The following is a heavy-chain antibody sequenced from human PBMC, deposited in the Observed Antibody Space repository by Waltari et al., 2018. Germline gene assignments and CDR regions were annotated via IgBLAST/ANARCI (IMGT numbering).Heavy chain of an antibody. CDR2: INHSGST. V-gene: IGHV4-34*01. D-gene: IGHD3-9*01. CDR1: GGSFRGYY. Sequence: QVQLQQWGAGLLKPSETLSLTCAVYGGSFRGYYWSWIRQPPGKGLEWIGEINHSGSTNYNPSLKSRVTISLDTSKNQFSLKLSSVTAADMAVYYCARVSYYRILTGYYITPHDYWGQGTLVTVSS. J-gene: IGHJ4*02. CDR3: ARVSYYRILTGYYITPHDY.